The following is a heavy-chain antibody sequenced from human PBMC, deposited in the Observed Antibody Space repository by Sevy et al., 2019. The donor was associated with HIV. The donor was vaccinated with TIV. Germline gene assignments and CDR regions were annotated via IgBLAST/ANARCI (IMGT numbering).Heavy chain of an antibody. D-gene: IGHD2-2*01. J-gene: IGHJ6*02. CDR2: INGKGRST. CDR1: GFTFSGYA. CDR3: AKTINSGGGVVPAANYYYYGLDV. Sequence: GGSLRLSCAASGFTFSGYAMNWVRQAPGKGLEWVSAINGKGRSTHYADSVEGRFTISRDNSKNTLYLQMNSLRVEDTAVYYCAKTINSGGGVVPAANYYYYGLDVWGQGTTVTVSS. V-gene: IGHV3-23*01.